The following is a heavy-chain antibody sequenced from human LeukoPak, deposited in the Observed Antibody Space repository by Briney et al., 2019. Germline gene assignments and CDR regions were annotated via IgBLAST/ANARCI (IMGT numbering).Heavy chain of an antibody. Sequence: GRSLRLSCAASGFTFSSYGMHWVRQAPGKGLEWVAVISYDGSNKYYADSVKGRFTISRDNSKNTLYLKMNSLRAEDTAVYYCAKDGYCSSTSCLTPWGQGTLVTVSS. D-gene: IGHD2-2*03. J-gene: IGHJ5*02. V-gene: IGHV3-30*18. CDR2: ISYDGSNK. CDR3: AKDGYCSSTSCLTP. CDR1: GFTFSSYG.